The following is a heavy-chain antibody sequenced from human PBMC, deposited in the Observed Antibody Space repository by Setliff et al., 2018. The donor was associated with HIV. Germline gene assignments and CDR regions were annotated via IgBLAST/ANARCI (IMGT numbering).Heavy chain of an antibody. J-gene: IGHJ6*03. CDR1: GDPISTYY. V-gene: IGHV4-59*01. CDR3: ARGNYDTSDYYTNFYYYYMDV. Sequence: SETLSLTCTVSGDPISTYYWSWVRKPPGKGLEWIGYVYYSGSTSYSPSLRGRVTMSVDPSKNQFSLKLNSVTAADTAIYYCARGNYDTSDYYTNFYYYYMDVWGQGTQVTVSS. CDR2: VYYSGST. D-gene: IGHD3-22*01.